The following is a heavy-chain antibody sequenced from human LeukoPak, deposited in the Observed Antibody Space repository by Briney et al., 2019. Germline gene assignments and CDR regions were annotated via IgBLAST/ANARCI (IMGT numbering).Heavy chain of an antibody. CDR1: GYTLTTYY. CDR2: INPSGGTT. V-gene: IGHV1-46*01. CDR3: ARDALSYDYSWGSYRHLGIDP. Sequence: ASVKVSCKASGYTLTTYYMHWVRQAPGQGLEWMAIINPSGGTTDYAQKFHGRITVTGDTSTSTVYMELTSLTSEDTAVYYCARDALSYDYSWGSYRHLGIDPWGQGTLVTVSS. D-gene: IGHD3-16*02. J-gene: IGHJ5*02.